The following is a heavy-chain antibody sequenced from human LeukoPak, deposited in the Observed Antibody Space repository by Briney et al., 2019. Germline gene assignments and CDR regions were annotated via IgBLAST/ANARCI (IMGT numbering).Heavy chain of an antibody. V-gene: IGHV4-61*02. CDR2: IYTSGST. J-gene: IGHJ6*03. CDR3: ARGIAARLYYYYYYMDV. CDR1: GGSISSGSYY. D-gene: IGHD6-6*01. Sequence: PSETLSLTCTVSGGSISSGSYYWSWIRQPAGKGLEWIGRIYTSGSTNYNPSLKSRVTISVDTSKNQFSLKLSSVTAADTAVYYCARGIAARLYYYYYYMDVWGKGTTVTVSS.